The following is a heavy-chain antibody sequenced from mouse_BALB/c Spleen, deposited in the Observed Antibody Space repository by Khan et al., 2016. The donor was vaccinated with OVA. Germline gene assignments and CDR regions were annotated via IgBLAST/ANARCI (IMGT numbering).Heavy chain of an antibody. CDR3: ARPPSYSDTMAY. CDR1: GYTFTSFG. V-gene: IGHV9-3-1*01. CDR2: INTYTGEP. J-gene: IGHJ4*01. Sequence: QIQLVQAGPELKKPGETVKISCKASGYTFTSFGMNWVKQAPGKGLEWMGWINTYTGEPTYADDFKGRFAFSLDTSASTAYLQINNLKNEYTATYFGARPPSYSDTMAYWGQGTSVTVSS.